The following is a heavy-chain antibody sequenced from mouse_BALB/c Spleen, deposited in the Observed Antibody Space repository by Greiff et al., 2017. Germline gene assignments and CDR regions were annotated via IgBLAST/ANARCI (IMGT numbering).Heavy chain of an antibody. Sequence: VKLVESGPGLVAPSQSLSITCTVSGFSLSRYSVHWVRQPPGKGLEWLGMIWGGGSTDYNSALKSRLSISKDNSKSQVFLKMNSLQTDDTAMYYCARNGLLWVTGFAYWGQGTLVTVSA. CDR3: ARNGLLWVTGFAY. J-gene: IGHJ3*01. CDR1: GFSLSRYS. CDR2: IWGGGST. V-gene: IGHV2-6-4*01. D-gene: IGHD2-1*01.